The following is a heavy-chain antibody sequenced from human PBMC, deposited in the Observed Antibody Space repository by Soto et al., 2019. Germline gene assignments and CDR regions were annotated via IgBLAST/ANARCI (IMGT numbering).Heavy chain of an antibody. Sequence: GAPGISCGAPGFTLSSYWLHWGPQAPSKGLEWVAVISYDGSNKYYADSVKGRFTISRDNSKNTLYLQMNSLRAEDTAVYYGAKLLTAMAFFDYWGQGTLVTVSS. J-gene: IGHJ4*02. V-gene: IGHV3-30*18. D-gene: IGHD5-18*01. CDR2: ISYDGSNK. CDR1: GFTLSSYW. CDR3: AKLLTAMAFFDY.